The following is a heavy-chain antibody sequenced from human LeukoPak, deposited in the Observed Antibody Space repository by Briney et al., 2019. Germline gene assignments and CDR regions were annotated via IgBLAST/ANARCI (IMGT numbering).Heavy chain of an antibody. J-gene: IGHJ4*02. Sequence: SETLPLTCTVSGGSISNTYYYWGWIRQPPGKGLEWIGEINHSGSTNYNPSLKSRVTISVDTSKNQFSLKLSSVTAADTAVYYCARGRVLRYFDWLSNPPDYWGQGTLVTVSS. CDR3: ARGRVLRYFDWLSNPPDY. D-gene: IGHD3-9*01. CDR2: INHSGST. CDR1: GGSISNTYYY. V-gene: IGHV4-39*07.